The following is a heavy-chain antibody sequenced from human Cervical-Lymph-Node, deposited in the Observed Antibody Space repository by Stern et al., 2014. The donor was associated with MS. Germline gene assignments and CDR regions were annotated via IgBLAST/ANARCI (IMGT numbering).Heavy chain of an antibody. V-gene: IGHV4-4*07. D-gene: IGHD3-3*01. CDR2: IFCSGNT. CDR3: ARGSVLRVLDYFDF. J-gene: IGHJ4*02. CDR1: GGSISSYH. Sequence: VQLVESGPGLVKPSETLSLTCTVSGGSISSYHWRWIRQPAGKGLEWIWRIFCSGNTNYNPPLKSRVTMSVDTSKTQFSLSLGSVTAADTAIYYCARGSVLRVLDYFDFWGQGILVTVSS.